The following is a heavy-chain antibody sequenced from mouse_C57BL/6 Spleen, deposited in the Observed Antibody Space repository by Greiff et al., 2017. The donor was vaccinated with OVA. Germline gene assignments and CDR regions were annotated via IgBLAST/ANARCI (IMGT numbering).Heavy chain of an antibody. CDR1: GYTFTSYW. J-gene: IGHJ2*01. D-gene: IGHD3-2*02. Sequence: VQLQQSGAELVKPGASVKLSCKASGYTFTSYWMHWVKQRPGQGLEWIGMIHPNSGSTNYNEKFKSKATLTVDKSSSTAYMQLSSLTSEDSAVYYCARNQAAQATLFDYWGQGTTLTVSS. V-gene: IGHV1-64*01. CDR3: ARNQAAQATLFDY. CDR2: IHPNSGST.